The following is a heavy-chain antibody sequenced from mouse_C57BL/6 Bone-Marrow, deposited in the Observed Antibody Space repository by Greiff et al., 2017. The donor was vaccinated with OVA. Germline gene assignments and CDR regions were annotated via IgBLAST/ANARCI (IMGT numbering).Heavy chain of an antibody. D-gene: IGHD1-1*01. CDR1: GYTFTSYG. V-gene: IGHV1-81*01. Sequence: VKLMESGAELARPGASVKLSCKASGYTFTSYGISWVKQRTGQGLEWIGEIYPRSGNTYYNEKFKGKATLTADKSSSTAYMELRSLTSEDSAVYFCARGIGIYYGSSLAYWGQGTLVTVSA. J-gene: IGHJ3*01. CDR2: IYPRSGNT. CDR3: ARGIGIYYGSSLAY.